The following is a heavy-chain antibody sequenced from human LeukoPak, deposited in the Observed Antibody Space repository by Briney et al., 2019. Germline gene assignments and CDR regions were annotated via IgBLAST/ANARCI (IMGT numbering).Heavy chain of an antibody. Sequence: GSSLRLSCAASGLILGDYGMQWVRQAPGKGPEWVALIWNDGGKKHYADSVKRRLTISRDNSKNTLYLQMDSLRTEDTAVYYGVRDVNGEGTVGWFDPWGQGTLVTDSS. CDR3: VRDVNGEGTVGWFDP. J-gene: IGHJ5*02. D-gene: IGHD2-8*01. CDR2: IWNDGGKK. CDR1: GLILGDYG. V-gene: IGHV3-33*01.